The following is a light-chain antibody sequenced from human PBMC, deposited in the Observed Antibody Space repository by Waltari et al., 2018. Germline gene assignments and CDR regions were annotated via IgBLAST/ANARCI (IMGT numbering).Light chain of an antibody. CDR3: CSYAGTYWV. CDR1: SGDVGGYSY. Sequence: QSALTQPRSVSGSPGQSVTISCTGTSGDVGGYSYVSWYQHHPGKAPKFMIYDVSERPSGVPYRFSGSKSGNTASLTISGLQPEDEADYYCCSYAGTYWVFGGGTKLTVL. J-gene: IGLJ3*02. CDR2: DVS. V-gene: IGLV2-11*01.